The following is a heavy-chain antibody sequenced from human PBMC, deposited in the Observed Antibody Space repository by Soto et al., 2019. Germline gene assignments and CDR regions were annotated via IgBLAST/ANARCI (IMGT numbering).Heavy chain of an antibody. CDR2: VYHTGNA. CDR3: ASRPFYYYGLDV. V-gene: IGHV4-30-2*01. CDR1: GGSITTAGYS. J-gene: IGHJ6*02. Sequence: QLQLQESGSGLVKPSETLSLTCTVSGGSITTAGYSWSWIRQPPGKALEWIGYVYHTGNAYPKPSLKSRVTISLDMSKNQFSLKMTSVTAADTALYYCASRPFYYYGLDVWGQGTTVTVSS.